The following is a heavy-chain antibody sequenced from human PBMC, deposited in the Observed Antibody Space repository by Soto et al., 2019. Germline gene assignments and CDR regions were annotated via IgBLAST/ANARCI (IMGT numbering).Heavy chain of an antibody. CDR1: GGTFSSYA. CDR3: ASFRFSGSYYFDY. V-gene: IGHV1-69*12. J-gene: IGHJ4*02. Sequence: QVQLVLSGAEVKKPGSSVKVSCKASGGTFSSYAITWVRQAPGQGLEWMGGSIPFFDTANYAQKFQGRLTFTADESTSTAYMELSSLRSEDTAVYYCASFRFSGSYYFDYWGQGTLVTVSS. D-gene: IGHD1-26*01. CDR2: SIPFFDTA.